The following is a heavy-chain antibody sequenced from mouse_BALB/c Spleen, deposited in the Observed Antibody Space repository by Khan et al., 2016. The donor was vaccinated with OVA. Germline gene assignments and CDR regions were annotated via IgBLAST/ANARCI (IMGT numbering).Heavy chain of an antibody. CDR1: GYTFTTYW. CDR3: ARRGLFGIFVY. V-gene: IGHV1-7*01. Sequence: QVQLQQPGAELANPGASVKMSCKASGYTFTTYWIHWVKQRPGQGLEWIGYIDPSSDYTEYNQTFKDKATLTTDKSSSTAYMQLSSLTSEDSAGYYCARRGLFGIFVYWGQGTLVTVSA. J-gene: IGHJ3*01. CDR2: IDPSSDYT. D-gene: IGHD1-1*02.